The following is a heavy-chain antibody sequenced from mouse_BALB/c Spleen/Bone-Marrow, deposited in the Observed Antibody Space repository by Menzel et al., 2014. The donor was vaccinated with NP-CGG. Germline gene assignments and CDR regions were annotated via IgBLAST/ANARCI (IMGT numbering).Heavy chain of an antibody. CDR1: GYTFXEYT. D-gene: IGHD2-2*01. CDR2: INPNNGGT. V-gene: IGHV1-18*01. J-gene: IGHJ3*01. CDR3: ARSYGYERSWFAY. Sequence: VQLKHSGPELVKPGASVKISCKTSGYTFXEYTMHWVKQSHGKSLEWIGGINPNNGGTSYNQKFKGKATLTVDKSSSTAYMELRSLTSEDSAVYYCARSYGYERSWFAYWGQGTLVTVSA.